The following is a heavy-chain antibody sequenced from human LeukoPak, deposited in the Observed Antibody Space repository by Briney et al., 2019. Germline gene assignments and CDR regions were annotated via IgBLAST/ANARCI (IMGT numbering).Heavy chain of an antibody. CDR1: GLTFSSYA. D-gene: IGHD3-10*01. V-gene: IGHV3-23*01. CDR2: ISGNGGGT. Sequence: GGSLRLSCAASGLTFSSYAMSWVRQAPGKGLEWVSGISGNGGGTYYADSVKGRFTISRDNSKNTLYLQMNSLRAEDTAVYFCASVRQFVDYWGQGTLVTVSS. J-gene: IGHJ4*02. CDR3: ASVRQFVDY.